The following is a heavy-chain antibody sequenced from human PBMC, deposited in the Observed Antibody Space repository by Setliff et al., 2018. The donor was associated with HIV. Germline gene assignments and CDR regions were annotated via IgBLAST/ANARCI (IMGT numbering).Heavy chain of an antibody. CDR2: ISYSGSA. CDR1: GGSISSYY. CDR3: ARSVDTTLVPAYYFDY. D-gene: IGHD5-18*01. Sequence: LSLTCTVSGGSISSYYWSWIRQPPGKGLEWIGYISYSGSADYNPSLKSRVTISIDTSKNQFSLKLSSVTAADTAVYYCARSVDTTLVPAYYFDYWGQGTLVTVSS. V-gene: IGHV4-59*08. J-gene: IGHJ4*02.